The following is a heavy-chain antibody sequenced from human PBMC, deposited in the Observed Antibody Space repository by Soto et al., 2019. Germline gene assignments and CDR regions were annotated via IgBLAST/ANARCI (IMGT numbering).Heavy chain of an antibody. V-gene: IGHV4-59*01. D-gene: IGHD5-12*01. J-gene: IGHJ4*02. CDR2: ISYSGST. Sequence: QVQLQESGPGLVKPSETLSLTCTVSGGSISSYFWTWIRQPPGKGLEWIGYISYSGSTSYNPSLKIRVSISVDTSKNQFSLKLTSVTAADTAVYFCARTTFSAYDSLSYWGQGTLVTVSS. CDR1: GGSISSYF. CDR3: ARTTFSAYDSLSY.